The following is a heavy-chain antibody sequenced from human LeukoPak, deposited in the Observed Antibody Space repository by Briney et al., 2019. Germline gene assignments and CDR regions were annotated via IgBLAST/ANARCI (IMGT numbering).Heavy chain of an antibody. J-gene: IGHJ2*01. V-gene: IGHV4-59*11. D-gene: IGHD6-6*01. CDR1: GGSISSHY. Sequence: SETLSLTCTVSGGSISSHYWSWIRQPPGKGLEWIGYIYYSGSTNYNPSLKSRVTISVDTSKNQFSLKLSSVTAADTAVYYCARDYSSSRWYFDLWGRGTLVAVSS. CDR2: IYYSGST. CDR3: ARDYSSSRWYFDL.